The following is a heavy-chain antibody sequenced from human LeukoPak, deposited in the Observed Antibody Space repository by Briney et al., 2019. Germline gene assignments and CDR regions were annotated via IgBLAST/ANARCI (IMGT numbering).Heavy chain of an antibody. CDR3: ARGGYCGGDCWGYYFDY. CDR1: GGSISSRSYY. CDR2: IYSGGST. J-gene: IGHJ4*02. Sequence: PSETLSLTCTVSGGSISSRSYYWGWIRQAPGKGLEWVSVIYSGGSTYYADSVKGRFTISRDNSKNTLYLQMNSLRAEDTAVYYCARGGYCGGDCWGYYFDYWGQGTLVTVSS. V-gene: IGHV3-53*01. D-gene: IGHD2-21*02.